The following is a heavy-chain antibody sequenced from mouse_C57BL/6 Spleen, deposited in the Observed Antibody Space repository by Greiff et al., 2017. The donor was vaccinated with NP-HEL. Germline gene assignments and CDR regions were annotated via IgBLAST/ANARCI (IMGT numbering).Heavy chain of an antibody. CDR3: ARKSLYDYDEGGYAMDY. D-gene: IGHD2-4*01. V-gene: IGHV1-19*01. J-gene: IGHJ4*01. Sequence: EVQLQQSGPVLVKPGASVKMSCKASGYTFTDYYMNWVKQSHGKSLEWIGVINPYNGGTSYNQKFKGKATLTVDKSSSTAYMELNSLTSEDSAVYYCARKSLYDYDEGGYAMDYWGQGTSVTVSS. CDR1: GYTFTDYY. CDR2: INPYNGGT.